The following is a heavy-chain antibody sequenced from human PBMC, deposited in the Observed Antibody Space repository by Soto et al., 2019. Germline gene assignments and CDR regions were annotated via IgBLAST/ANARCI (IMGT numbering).Heavy chain of an antibody. D-gene: IGHD1-26*01. CDR1: GGSISSYY. CDR2: IYYSGST. J-gene: IGHJ4*02. CDR3: ARDTRDGYYFEY. V-gene: IGHV4-59*12. Sequence: SETLSLTCTVSGGSISSYYWSWIRQPPGKGLEWIGYIYYSGSTNYNPSLESRVTISVDKSKNQFSLELNSVTAADTAVYYCARDTRDGYYFEYWGQGILVTVSS.